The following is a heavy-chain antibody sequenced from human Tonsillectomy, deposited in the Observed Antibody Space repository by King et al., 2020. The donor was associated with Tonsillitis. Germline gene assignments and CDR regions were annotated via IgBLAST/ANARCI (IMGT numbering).Heavy chain of an antibody. V-gene: IGHV5-51*01. CDR2: IYPGDSDT. D-gene: IGHD3-10*01. Sequence: VQLVESGAEVKKPGESLKISCKGSGYSFTFYWIGWVRQMPGKGLEWMGIIYPGDSDTTYSPSFQGQVTISADKSISTAYLQWSSLKASDTAMYYCARAPPGFGELYLCSGYFDYWGQGTLVTVSS. J-gene: IGHJ4*02. CDR3: ARAPPGFGELYLCSGYFDY. CDR1: GYSFTFYW.